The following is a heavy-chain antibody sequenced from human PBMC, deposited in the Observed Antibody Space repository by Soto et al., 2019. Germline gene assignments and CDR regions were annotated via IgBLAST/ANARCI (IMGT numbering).Heavy chain of an antibody. D-gene: IGHD3-10*01. CDR2: IKRKTDGGTT. CDR1: GFTFSNAW. V-gene: IGHV3-15*01. J-gene: IGHJ6*02. CDR3: TTVGYTSGKVGMDV. Sequence: EVQLVESGGGLVKPGGSLTLSCAASGFTFSNAWMSWVRQAPGKGLEWVGRIKRKTDGGTTDYAAPVKGRFTISRDDSKNTLYLQMNSLKMEDTAVYYCTTVGYTSGKVGMDVWGQGTTVTVSS.